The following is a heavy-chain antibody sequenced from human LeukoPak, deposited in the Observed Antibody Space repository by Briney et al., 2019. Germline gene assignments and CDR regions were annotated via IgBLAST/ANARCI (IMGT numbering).Heavy chain of an antibody. D-gene: IGHD3-22*01. CDR2: FDPEDGET. V-gene: IGHV1-24*01. CDR1: GYTLTELS. CDR3: ATPYYYDSSGYKTWPDY. Sequence: ASVKVSCKVSGYTLTELSMHWVRQAPGKGLEWMGVFDPEDGETIYAQKFQGRVTMTEDTSTDTAYMELSSLRSEDTAVYYCATPYYYDSSGYKTWPDYWGQGTLVTVSS. J-gene: IGHJ4*02.